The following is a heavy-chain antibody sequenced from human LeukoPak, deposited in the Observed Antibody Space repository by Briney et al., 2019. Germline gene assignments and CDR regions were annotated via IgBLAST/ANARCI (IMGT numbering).Heavy chain of an antibody. D-gene: IGHD6-13*01. CDR2: IYYSGGT. CDR1: GGSISSSDYY. Sequence: SETLSLTCTVSGGSISSSDYYWGWIRQPPGKGLEWIGTIYYSGGTYYNPSLKSRVTMSVDTSKNKFSLKLSSVTAADTAVYYCARHRAKRSSSWYRHGPTTYFDYWGQGTRVTVSS. J-gene: IGHJ4*02. CDR3: ARHRAKRSSSWYRHGPTTYFDY. V-gene: IGHV4-39*01.